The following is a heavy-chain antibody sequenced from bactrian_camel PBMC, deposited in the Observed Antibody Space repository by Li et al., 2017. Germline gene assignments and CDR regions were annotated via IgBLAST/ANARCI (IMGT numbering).Heavy chain of an antibody. Sequence: VQLVESGGGSVQAGGSLRLSCAASGYIYNTYAWFRQAPGKEREGVAAIDTGGVVTYYADSVKGRFTISQDNAKNTAYLQMDSLKPEDTAMYYCAADRLRCLRDNWAEPQWYNYWGQGTQVTVS. CDR2: IDTGGVVT. CDR3: AADRLRCLRDNWAEPQWYNY. D-gene: IGHD8*01. CDR1: GYIYNTYA. V-gene: IGHV3S40*01. J-gene: IGHJ4*01.